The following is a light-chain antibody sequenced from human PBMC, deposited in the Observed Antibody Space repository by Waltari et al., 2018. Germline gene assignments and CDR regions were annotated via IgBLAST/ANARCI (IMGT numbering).Light chain of an antibody. J-gene: IGKJ3*01. CDR1: HSLASN. CDR3: HQYLKWPVT. Sequence: EIEMTQFPATLSLTPGERATLSCRSSHSLASNVAWYQQPPGQAPRLLIFAASTRATGVPARFSGSGSGTEFTLTISSLQSEDFAVYYCHQYLKWPVTFGPGTKVDIK. CDR2: AAS. V-gene: IGKV3-15*01.